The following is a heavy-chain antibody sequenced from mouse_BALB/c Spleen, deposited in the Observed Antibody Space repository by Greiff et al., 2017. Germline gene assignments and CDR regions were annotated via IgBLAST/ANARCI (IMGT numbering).Heavy chain of an antibody. Sequence: EVKLMESGGGLVQPGGSRKLSCAASGFTFSSFGMHWVRQAPEKGLEWVAYISSGSSTIYYADTVKGRFTISRDNPKNTLFLQMTSLRSEDTAMYYCARDNWFAYWGQGTLVTVSA. CDR2: ISSGSSTI. CDR3: ARDNWFAY. CDR1: GFTFSSFG. J-gene: IGHJ3*01. V-gene: IGHV5-17*02.